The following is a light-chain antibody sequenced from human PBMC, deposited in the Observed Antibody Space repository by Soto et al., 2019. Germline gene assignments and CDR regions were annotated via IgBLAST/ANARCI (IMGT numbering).Light chain of an antibody. CDR2: GAS. V-gene: IGKV3-15*01. J-gene: IGKJ1*01. CDR1: QSVSSN. CDR3: QQYDKWPRT. Sequence: EIVTTQSPATLSVSPGERATLSCRASQSVSSNLAWYQQKPGQAPRLLIYGASTRATGIPARFSGSGSGTEYTLTISSLQSEDFAVYYCQQYDKWPRTFGQGTKVDIK.